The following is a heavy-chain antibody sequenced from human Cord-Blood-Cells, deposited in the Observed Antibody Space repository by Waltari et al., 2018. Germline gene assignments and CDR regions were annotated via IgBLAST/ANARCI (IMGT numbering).Heavy chain of an antibody. V-gene: IGHV6-1*01. D-gene: IGHD1-1*01. CDR1: GDTVSSTSAA. Sequence: QVQLQQSGPGLVKPSPTLSLTCAISGDTVSSTSAAWNWIRQPPSSGLEWQGRTYYRSKWYNDYAVSVKSRITINTDTSKNQFSLQLNSVTPEDTAVYYCARGELELDYWGQGTLVTVSS. J-gene: IGHJ4*02. CDR3: ARGELELDY. CDR2: TYYRSKWYN.